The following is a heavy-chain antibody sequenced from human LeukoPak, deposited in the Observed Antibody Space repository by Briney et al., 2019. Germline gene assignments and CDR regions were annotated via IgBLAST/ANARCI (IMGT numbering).Heavy chain of an antibody. D-gene: IGHD2-15*01. CDR1: GGSISSSSYY. V-gene: IGHV4-61*02. Sequence: SETLSLTCTVSGGSISSSSYYWSWIRQPAGKGLEWIGRIYTSGSTNYNPSLKSRVTISVDTSKNQFSLKLSSVTAADTAVYYCARAAARHSEYCSGGSCYSRDYYYMDVWGKGTTVTVSS. CDR2: IYTSGST. J-gene: IGHJ6*03. CDR3: ARAAARHSEYCSGGSCYSRDYYYMDV.